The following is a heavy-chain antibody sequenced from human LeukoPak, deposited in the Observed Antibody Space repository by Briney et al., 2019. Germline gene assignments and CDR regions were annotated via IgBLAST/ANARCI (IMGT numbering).Heavy chain of an antibody. Sequence: PSETLSLTCTVSGGSISSYYWSWIRQPPGKGLEWIGYIYYSGSTNYNPSLKSRVTISVDTSKNQFSLKLSSVTAADTAVYYCARGGTPDSSSWYSISVWGQGTTVTVSS. CDR2: IYYSGST. J-gene: IGHJ6*02. D-gene: IGHD6-13*01. CDR3: ARGGTPDSSSWYSISV. V-gene: IGHV4-59*08. CDR1: GGSISSYY.